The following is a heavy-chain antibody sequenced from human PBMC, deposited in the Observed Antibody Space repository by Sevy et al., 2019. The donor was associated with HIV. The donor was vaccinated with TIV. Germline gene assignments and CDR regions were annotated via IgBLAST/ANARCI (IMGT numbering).Heavy chain of an antibody. CDR2: IGTAGDT. D-gene: IGHD4-17*01. CDR1: GFTFSSYD. Sequence: GGSLRLSCAASGFTFSSYDMHWVRQATGKGLEWVSGIGTAGDTHYRGSVKGRFTISRENAKNSLYLQMNSLRAGDTAVYYCARDYTYGDSPGSFGMDVWGQGTTVTVSS. CDR3: ARDYTYGDSPGSFGMDV. V-gene: IGHV3-13*01. J-gene: IGHJ6*02.